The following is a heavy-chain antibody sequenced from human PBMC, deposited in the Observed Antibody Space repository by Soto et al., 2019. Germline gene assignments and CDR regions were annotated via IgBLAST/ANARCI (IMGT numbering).Heavy chain of an antibody. J-gene: IGHJ4*02. CDR3: ARSPQTPYNWNDVIGEGGVDYFDY. CDR2: IYYSGST. D-gene: IGHD1-1*01. Sequence: SETLSLTCTVSGGSISSYYWSWIRQPPGKGLEWIGYIYYSGSTNYNPSLKSRVTISVDTSKNQFSLKLGSVTAADTAVYYCARSPQTPYNWNDVIGEGGVDYFDYWGQGTLVTVSS. CDR1: GGSISSYY. V-gene: IGHV4-59*01.